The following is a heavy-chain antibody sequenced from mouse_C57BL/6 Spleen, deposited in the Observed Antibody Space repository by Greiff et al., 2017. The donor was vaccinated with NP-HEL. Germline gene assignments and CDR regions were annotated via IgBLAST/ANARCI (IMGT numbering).Heavy chain of an antibody. J-gene: IGHJ2*01. CDR3: TRRDSNYYFDY. CDR2: INPYNGDT. CDR1: GYSFTGYF. Sequence: VQLQQSGPELVKPGDSVKISCKASGYSFTGYFMNWVMQSHGKSLEWIGRINPYNGDTFYNQKFKGKATLTVDKSSSTAHMELSSLTNEDSAVYYCTRRDSNYYFDYWGQGTTLTVSS. D-gene: IGHD2-5*01. V-gene: IGHV1-20*01.